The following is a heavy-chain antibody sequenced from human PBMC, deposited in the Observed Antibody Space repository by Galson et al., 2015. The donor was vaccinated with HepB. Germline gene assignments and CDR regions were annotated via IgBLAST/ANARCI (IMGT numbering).Heavy chain of an antibody. CDR2: INAGNGNT. J-gene: IGHJ6*02. CDR1: GYTFTSYA. Sequence: SVKVSCKASGYTFTSYAMHWVRQAPGQRLEWMGWINAGNGNTKYSQKFQGRVTITRDTSASTAYMELSSLRSEDTAVYYCARVGFGEDYWGQGTIKYYYYYYGMDVWGQGTTVAVSS. D-gene: IGHD3-10*01. CDR3: ARVGFGEDYWGQGTIKYYYYYYGMDV. V-gene: IGHV1-3*01.